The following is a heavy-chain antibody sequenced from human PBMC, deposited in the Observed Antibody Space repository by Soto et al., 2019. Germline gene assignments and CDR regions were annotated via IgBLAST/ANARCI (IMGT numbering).Heavy chain of an antibody. D-gene: IGHD3-10*01. J-gene: IGHJ5*02. CDR2: ISSSSSYI. CDR1: GFTFSSYS. Sequence: EVQLVESGGGLVKPGGSLRLSCAASGFTFSSYSMNWVRQAPGKGLEWVSSISSSSSYIYYADSVKGRFTISRDNAKNSLYLQRNGLRAEDTAVYYCARDTYFYGSGSYGPWGQGTLVTVSS. CDR3: ARDTYFYGSGSYGP. V-gene: IGHV3-21*01.